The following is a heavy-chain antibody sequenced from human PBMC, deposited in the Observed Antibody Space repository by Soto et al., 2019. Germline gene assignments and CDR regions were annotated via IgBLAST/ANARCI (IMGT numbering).Heavy chain of an antibody. V-gene: IGHV1-58*01. D-gene: IGHD3-16*02. CDR1: GFTFTSSA. CDR3: AADFDYVSVWGSYRPIYSSYGMDV. J-gene: IGHJ6*02. CDR2: IVVGSGNT. Sequence: QMQLVQSGPEVKKPGTSVKVSCKASGFTFTSSAVQWVRQARGQRLEWIGWIVVGSGNTNYAQKFQERVTITRDMSTSPPYMELRSLRSEDTAVYYCAADFDYVSVWGSYRPIYSSYGMDVWGQGPTVTVSS.